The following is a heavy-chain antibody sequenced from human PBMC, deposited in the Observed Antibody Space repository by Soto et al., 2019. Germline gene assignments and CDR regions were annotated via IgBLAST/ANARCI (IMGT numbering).Heavy chain of an antibody. Sequence: EVQLVESGGGLVQPGGSLRLSCAASGFTFSSYWMHWVRQAPGKGLVWVSRINVDGSRISYANSVKGRWTISRDNAKNTLYLEMNSLGVEDTAVNYCIRGDGDRYDGHGYLGRHWGQGTLVTVST. V-gene: IGHV3-74*01. D-gene: IGHD3-22*01. J-gene: IGHJ4*02. CDR1: GFTFSSYW. CDR3: IRGDGDRYDGHGYLGRH. CDR2: INVDGSRI.